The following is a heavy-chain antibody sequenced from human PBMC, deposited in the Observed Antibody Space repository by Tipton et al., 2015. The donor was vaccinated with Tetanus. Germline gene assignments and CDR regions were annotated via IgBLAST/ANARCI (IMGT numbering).Heavy chain of an antibody. J-gene: IGHJ4*02. CDR3: ARDPNSSGWYPAYFDL. D-gene: IGHD6-19*01. CDR1: GLTFNNYA. CDR2: ISVSSTT. Sequence: SLRLSCVVSGLTFNNYAMTWVRQAPGKGLEWVSTISVSSTTYYADSVKGRFTISRDNSKNTLFLQMSSLRPEDTALYYCARDPNSSGWYPAYFDLWGQGTLVTVSS. V-gene: IGHV3-69-1*01.